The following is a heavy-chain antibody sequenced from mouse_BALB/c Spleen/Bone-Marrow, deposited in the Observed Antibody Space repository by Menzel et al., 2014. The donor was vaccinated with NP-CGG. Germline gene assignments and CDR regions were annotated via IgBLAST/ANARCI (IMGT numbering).Heavy chain of an antibody. V-gene: IGHV4-1*02. J-gene: IGHJ2*01. CDR2: INPDSRTI. Sequence: EVKLMESGGGLVQPGGSLKLSCAASGFDFRRYWMSWVRQAPGKGLQWIGEINPDSRTINYTPSLKDKFIISRDNAKNTLYLQMSKVRSEDTALYYCARGNYYCNLDYWGQGTTLTVSS. D-gene: IGHD2-1*01. CDR3: ARGNYYCNLDY. CDR1: GFDFRRYW.